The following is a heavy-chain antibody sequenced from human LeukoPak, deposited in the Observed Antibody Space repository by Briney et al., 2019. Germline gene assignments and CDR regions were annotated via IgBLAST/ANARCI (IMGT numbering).Heavy chain of an antibody. D-gene: IGHD3-10*01. CDR1: GGSISSYY. Sequence: SETLSLTCTVSGGSISSYYWSWIRQPPGKGLEWIGRIYSSGSTNYNPSLKSRVTISVDTSKNQFSLKLSSVTAADTAVYYCARRQSRGAFGIWGQGTMVTVSS. CDR2: IYSSGST. CDR3: ARRQSRGAFGI. J-gene: IGHJ3*02. V-gene: IGHV4-59*08.